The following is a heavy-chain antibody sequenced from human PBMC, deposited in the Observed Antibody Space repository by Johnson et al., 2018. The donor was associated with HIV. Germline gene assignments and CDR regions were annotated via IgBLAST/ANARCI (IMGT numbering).Heavy chain of an antibody. Sequence: VQLVESGGGVVQPGRSLRVSCAASGFTFSSYGMHWVRQAPGKGLEWVANIKQDGSEKYYVDSVKGRFTISRDNSKNTLYLQMTSLRAEDTAVYYCAKLSVAADTDAFDIWGQGTMVTVSS. CDR1: GFTFSSYG. CDR3: AKLSVAADTDAFDI. J-gene: IGHJ3*02. D-gene: IGHD6-19*01. V-gene: IGHV3-7*02. CDR2: IKQDGSEK.